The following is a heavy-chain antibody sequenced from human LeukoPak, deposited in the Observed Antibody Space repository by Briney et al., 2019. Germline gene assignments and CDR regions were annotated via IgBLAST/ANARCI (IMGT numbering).Heavy chain of an antibody. J-gene: IGHJ6*02. Sequence: GGSLRLSCAASGFTFSSYAMSWVRQAPGKGLEWVAVIWYDGSNKYYADSVKGRFTISRDNSKNTLYLQMNSLRAEDTAVYYCAREPPGIAVAGYGMDVWGQGTTVTVSS. CDR3: AREPPGIAVAGYGMDV. CDR2: IWYDGSNK. V-gene: IGHV3-33*08. D-gene: IGHD6-19*01. CDR1: GFTFSSYA.